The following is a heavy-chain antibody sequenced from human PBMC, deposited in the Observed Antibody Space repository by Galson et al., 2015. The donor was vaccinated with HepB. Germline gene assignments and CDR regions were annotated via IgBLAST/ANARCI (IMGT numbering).Heavy chain of an antibody. J-gene: IGHJ4*02. CDR1: GYTFTNYY. CDR2: INRSGGGA. V-gene: IGHV1-46*01. CDR3: AREDPAEWNYVDH. D-gene: IGHD3-3*01. Sequence: SVKVSCKAAGYTFTNYYTHWVRQAPGQGLEWMGIINRSGGGASYARKFQGRITMTWDTSTNTVHMDLSSLTSEDTAIYYCAREDPAEWNYVDHWGQGALVTVSS.